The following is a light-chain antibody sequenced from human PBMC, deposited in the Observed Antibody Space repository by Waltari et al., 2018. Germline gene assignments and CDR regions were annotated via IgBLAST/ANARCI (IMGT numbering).Light chain of an antibody. J-gene: IGKJ1*01. CDR3: QQYNNWPPGT. CDR2: HAS. V-gene: IGKV3-15*01. Sequence: TVVTQSPATLFVSPGERATLPCRTSQTTGFSLAWYQHKPGQAPRLLIPHASTKATGIPDRFSGSGSESDCTLTISSLQSEDVAVYYCQQYNNWPPGTFGQGTKVEI. CDR1: QTTGFS.